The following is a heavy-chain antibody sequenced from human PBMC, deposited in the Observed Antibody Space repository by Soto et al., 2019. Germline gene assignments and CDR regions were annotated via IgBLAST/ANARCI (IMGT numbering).Heavy chain of an antibody. Sequence: GGSLRLSCAASGFTFSSYAMHWVRQAPGKGLEWVAVISYDGSNKYYADSVKGRFTISRDNSKNTLYLQMNSLRAEDTAVYYCARDIYSGYEYYYCYVMDVCGQGTTVTVSS. CDR3: ARDIYSGYEYYYCYVMDV. CDR1: GFTFSSYA. D-gene: IGHD5-12*01. J-gene: IGHJ6*02. V-gene: IGHV3-30-3*01. CDR2: ISYDGSNK.